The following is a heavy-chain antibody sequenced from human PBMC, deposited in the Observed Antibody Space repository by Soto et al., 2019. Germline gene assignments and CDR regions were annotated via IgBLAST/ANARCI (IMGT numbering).Heavy chain of an antibody. Sequence: SETLSLTCAVYGGSFSGYYWSWIRQPPGKGLEWIGEINHSGSTNYNPSLKSRVTISVDTSKNQFSLKLSSVTAADTAVYYCARDGTEYYDCWSGPRAGDYYYYGMDVWGQGTTVTVSS. CDR2: INHSGST. J-gene: IGHJ6*02. CDR3: ARDGTEYYDCWSGPRAGDYYYYGMDV. D-gene: IGHD3-3*01. CDR1: GGSFSGYY. V-gene: IGHV4-34*01.